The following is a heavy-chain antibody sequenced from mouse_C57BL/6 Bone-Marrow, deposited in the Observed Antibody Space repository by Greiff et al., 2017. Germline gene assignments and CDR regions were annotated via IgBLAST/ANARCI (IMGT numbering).Heavy chain of an antibody. CDR2: ISSGGGYT. CDR1: GFTFSSYG. Sequence: EVHLVESGGDLVKPGGSLKLSCAASGFTFSSYGMSWVRQTPDKRLEWVATISSGGGYTYYPDSVKGRFTISRDNAKNTLYLQMSSLKSEDTAMYYCARPYYSNYGELDYWGQGTTLTVSS. V-gene: IGHV5-6*01. CDR3: ARPYYSNYGELDY. D-gene: IGHD2-5*01. J-gene: IGHJ2*01.